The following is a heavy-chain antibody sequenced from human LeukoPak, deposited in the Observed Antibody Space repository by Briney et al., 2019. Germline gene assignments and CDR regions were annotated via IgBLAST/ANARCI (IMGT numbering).Heavy chain of an antibody. CDR2: IRYDGSNK. V-gene: IGHV3-30*02. CDR1: GFTFSSYG. J-gene: IGHJ4*02. D-gene: IGHD3-3*01. CDR3: AKVGYDFWSGYYFDY. Sequence: GGSLRLSCAASGFTFSSYGMHWVRQAPGKGLEWVAFIRYDGSNKYYADSVKGRFTISRDNSKNTLYLQMNSLRAEDTAVYYCAKVGYDFWSGYYFDYWGQGTLVTVSS.